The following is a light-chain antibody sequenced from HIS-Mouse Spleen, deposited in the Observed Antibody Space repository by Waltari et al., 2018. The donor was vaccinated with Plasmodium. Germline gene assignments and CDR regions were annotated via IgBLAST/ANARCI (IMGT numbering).Light chain of an antibody. CDR2: AAS. Sequence: DIQMTQSPSSLSASVGDRVTITCRASQSISSYLNWYQQKPGKAPKLLIYAASSLQSGVPSRFSASGSGTDFTLTIISLQPEDFATYYCQQSYSTWTFGQGTKVEIK. J-gene: IGKJ1*01. V-gene: IGKV1-39*01. CDR1: QSISSY. CDR3: QQSYSTWT.